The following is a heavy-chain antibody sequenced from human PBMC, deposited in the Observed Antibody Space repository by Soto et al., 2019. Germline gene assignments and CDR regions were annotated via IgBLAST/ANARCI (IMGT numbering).Heavy chain of an antibody. D-gene: IGHD2-2*01. V-gene: IGHV3-48*02. CDR2: ISSGSSTI. J-gene: IGHJ3*02. CDR1: GFTFSSYS. Sequence: GGSLRLSCAASGFTFSSYSVNWVRQAPGKGLEWVSYISSGSSTIYYADSVKGRFTISRDNAKNSLYLQMNSLRDEDTAVYYCAREYCTRTSCYDAFDIWGQGTMVTVSS. CDR3: AREYCTRTSCYDAFDI.